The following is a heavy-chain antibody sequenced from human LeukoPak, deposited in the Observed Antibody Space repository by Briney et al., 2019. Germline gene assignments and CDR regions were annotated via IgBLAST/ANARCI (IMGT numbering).Heavy chain of an antibody. CDR3: ARGEAPVSEFDP. CDR2: IIPIFDTA. J-gene: IGHJ5*02. V-gene: IGHV1-69*13. CDR1: GGTFSSYA. Sequence: SVKVSCKASGGTFSSYAISWVRQAPGQGLEWMGGIIPIFDTANYAQKFQGRVTITADESTSTAYMELSSLRSEDTAVYYCARGEAPVSEFDPWGQGTLVTVSS. D-gene: IGHD3-16*01.